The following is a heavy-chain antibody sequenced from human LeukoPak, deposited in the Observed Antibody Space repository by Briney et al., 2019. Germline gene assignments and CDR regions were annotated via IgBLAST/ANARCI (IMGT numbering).Heavy chain of an antibody. Sequence: ASVKVSCRASGYTFTGYYMHWVRQAPGQGLEWMGWINPNSGGTNYAQKFQGRVTMTRDTSISTAYMELSRLRSDDTAAYYCATDRGSSGWYGGWDFQHWGQGTLVTVSS. CDR1: GYTFTGYY. D-gene: IGHD6-19*01. CDR3: ATDRGSSGWYGGWDFQH. CDR2: INPNSGGT. V-gene: IGHV1-2*02. J-gene: IGHJ1*01.